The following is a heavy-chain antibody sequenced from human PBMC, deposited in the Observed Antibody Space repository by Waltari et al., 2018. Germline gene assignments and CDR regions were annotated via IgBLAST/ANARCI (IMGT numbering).Heavy chain of an antibody. CDR2: IIPILGTT. J-gene: IGHJ1*01. CDR1: GGTFSSYP. V-gene: IGHV1-69*01. CDR3: ARVKSYYDTSYFQH. D-gene: IGHD3-22*01. Sequence: QVHLVQSGAEVRKPGSSVKVSCTTIGGTFSSYPVNWVRQAPGQGLEWMGGIIPILGTTNYEQKFQGRVTITADESTSTAYMDLSRLRSEDTAIYYCARVKSYYDTSYFQHWGQGTLVTVSS.